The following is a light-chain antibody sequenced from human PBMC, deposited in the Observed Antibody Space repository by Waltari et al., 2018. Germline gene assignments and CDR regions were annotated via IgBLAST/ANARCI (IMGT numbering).Light chain of an antibody. J-gene: IGLJ3*02. CDR1: SGHSSNI. Sequence: QLVVTQSPSASASLGASGKLTCTMSSGHSSNIIAGLKQQPEKGPRYLMKVNSDGSHSRGDAIPDRFSGSSSGAERHLTISSLQAEDEADYYCQTGGHGTWVFGGGTKLTVL. CDR3: QTGGHGTWV. V-gene: IGLV4-69*01. CDR2: VNSDGSH.